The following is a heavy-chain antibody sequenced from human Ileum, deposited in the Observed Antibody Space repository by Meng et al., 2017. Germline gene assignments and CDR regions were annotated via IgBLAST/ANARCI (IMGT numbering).Heavy chain of an antibody. V-gene: IGHV4-61*01. CDR3: ARDHWGSLDY. D-gene: IGHD7-27*01. CDR2: GST. Sequence: QVHLQQWGAGLLKTSETLSLPCAVYDAAVSSNNDGWGWIRQPPGKGLEWIGYGSTNHNPSLKSRVTISVDTSKNQFFLTLNSVTAADTAIYYCARDHWGSLDYWGQGILVTVSS. CDR1: DAAVSSNNDG. J-gene: IGHJ4*02.